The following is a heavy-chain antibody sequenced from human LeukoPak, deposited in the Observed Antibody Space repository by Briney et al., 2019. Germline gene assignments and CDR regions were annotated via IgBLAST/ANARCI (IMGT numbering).Heavy chain of an antibody. CDR1: GSSISSGVYY. V-gene: IGHV4-61*02. Sequence: SETLSLTCTVSGSSISSGVYYWSWIGQPAGKGLEWIGRIHTRGTTNYNPSLKSRVTISVDTPKTQFPLNLSSVTAEDTVVYYLARAPEYGWGSYLLYWSQGIQVTVSS. D-gene: IGHD3-10*01. J-gene: IGHJ4*02. CDR3: ARAPEYGWGSYLLY. CDR2: IHTRGTT.